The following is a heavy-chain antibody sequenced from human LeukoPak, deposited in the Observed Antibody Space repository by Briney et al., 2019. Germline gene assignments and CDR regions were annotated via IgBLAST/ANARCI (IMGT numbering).Heavy chain of an antibody. Sequence: SETLSLTCAVSGGSISSDGYSWSWIRQPPGKGLEWIGYIYHSGSTYYNPSLKSRVTISVDTSKNQFSLKLSSVTAADTAVYYCASEFYCSGGSCSTYWGQGTLVTVSS. CDR1: GGSISSDGYS. J-gene: IGHJ4*02. CDR2: IYHSGST. CDR3: ASEFYCSGGSCSTY. V-gene: IGHV4-30-2*01. D-gene: IGHD2-15*01.